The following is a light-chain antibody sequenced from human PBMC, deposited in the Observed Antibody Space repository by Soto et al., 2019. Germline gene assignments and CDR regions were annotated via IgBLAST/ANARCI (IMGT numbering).Light chain of an antibody. V-gene: IGKV3-20*01. CDR2: GAS. J-gene: IGKJ1*01. Sequence: EIVLTQSPGTLSLSPVERATLSCRASQSVSSSYLAWYQQKPGQAPRLLIYGASSRATGIPDRFSGSGSGTDFTLTISRLESEDFAVYYCQQYGSSPAFGQGTKVEIK. CDR1: QSVSSSY. CDR3: QQYGSSPA.